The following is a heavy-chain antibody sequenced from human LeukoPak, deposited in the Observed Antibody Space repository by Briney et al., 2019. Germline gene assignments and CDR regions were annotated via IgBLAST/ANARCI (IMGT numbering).Heavy chain of an antibody. CDR2: ISSSGTTI. CDR3: ARDLGGWYFDL. J-gene: IGHJ2*01. D-gene: IGHD7-27*01. Sequence: GGSLTLSCAASGFSFSNYEMNWVRQAPGKGLEWVSHISSSGTTIDYGDSVRGRVTISRDNARNSLYLQINSLRADDTAFYYCARDLGGWYFDLWGRGTLVIVSS. V-gene: IGHV3-48*03. CDR1: GFSFSNYE.